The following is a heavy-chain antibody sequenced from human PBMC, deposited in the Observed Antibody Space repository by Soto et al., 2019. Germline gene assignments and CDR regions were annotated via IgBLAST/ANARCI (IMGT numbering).Heavy chain of an antibody. CDR1: GYTFSHYG. CDR2: ISAYNGNR. CDR3: ARGGQECSNSGCGYIYDGMDV. D-gene: IGHD1-26*01. J-gene: IGHJ6*02. V-gene: IGHV1-18*01. Sequence: ASVKVSCKASGYTFSHYGIGWVRQAPGQGLEWMGWISAYNGNRHFAEGLRGRVTMTTNTTTSTADMELRSLSSDDTAVYYCARGGQECSNSGCGYIYDGMDVWGQGTTVTVSS.